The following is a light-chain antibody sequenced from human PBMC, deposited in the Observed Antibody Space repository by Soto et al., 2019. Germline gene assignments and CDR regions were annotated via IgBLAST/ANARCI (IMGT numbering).Light chain of an antibody. CDR2: DVI. V-gene: IGLV2-14*03. CDR1: SSDIGAYNF. CDR3: TSWTTSTTMI. J-gene: IGLJ2*01. Sequence: QSALTQPASVSGSPVQSITISCTGTSSDIGAYNFVSWYQQHPGKAPKLMLYDVIIRPSGVSNRFSGSKSGNTASLTIAGLQAEDEADDYCTSWTTSTTMIFGGGTKLTVL.